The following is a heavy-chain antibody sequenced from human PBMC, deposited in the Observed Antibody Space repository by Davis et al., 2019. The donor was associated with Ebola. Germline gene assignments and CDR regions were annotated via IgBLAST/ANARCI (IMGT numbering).Heavy chain of an antibody. V-gene: IGHV3-23*01. CDR1: EFTFSSYA. CDR3: AKVGATTGMDV. D-gene: IGHD1-26*01. Sequence: GESLKISCAASEFTFSSYAMNWVRQAPGKGLEWVSIISSSGGITYYADSVKGRFTISRDNSKNTLYLQMNSLRAEDTAVYYCAKVGATTGMDVWGQGTTVTVPS. CDR2: ISSSGGIT. J-gene: IGHJ6*02.